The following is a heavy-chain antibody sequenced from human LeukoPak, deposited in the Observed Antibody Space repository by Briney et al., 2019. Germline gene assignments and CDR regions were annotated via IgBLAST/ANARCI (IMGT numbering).Heavy chain of an antibody. CDR1: GGSFSSYY. V-gene: IGHV4-59*01. CDR3: ARARGLSPYFDY. J-gene: IGHJ4*02. Sequence: SETLSLTCAVYGGSFSSYYWSWIRQPPGKGLEWIGYIYYSGSTNYNPSLKSRVTISVDTSKNQFSLKLSSVTAADTAVYYCARARGLSPYFDYWGQGTLVTVSS. CDR2: IYYSGST. D-gene: IGHD3-16*02.